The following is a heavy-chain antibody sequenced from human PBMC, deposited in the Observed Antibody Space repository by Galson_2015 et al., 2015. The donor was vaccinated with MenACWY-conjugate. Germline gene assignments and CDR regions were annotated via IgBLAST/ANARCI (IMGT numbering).Heavy chain of an antibody. Sequence: PALVKPTQTLTLTCTFSGFSLSTYEMCIYWVRQPPGKALEWLARIDLRDNKYYTTSLKTRLTISKATSTNQVVLTMTNVDPVDTATYYCARMHIVLDATDAFDIWGQGTMVTVSS. D-gene: IGHD3-22*01. CDR1: GFSLSTYEMC. CDR2: IDLRDNK. CDR3: ARMHIVLDATDAFDI. J-gene: IGHJ3*02. V-gene: IGHV2-70*11.